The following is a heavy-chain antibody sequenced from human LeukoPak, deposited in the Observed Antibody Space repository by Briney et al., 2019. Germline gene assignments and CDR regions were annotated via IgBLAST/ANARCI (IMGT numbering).Heavy chain of an antibody. D-gene: IGHD3-22*01. CDR2: ISHSGST. CDR1: GGSFSVYY. J-gene: IGHJ5*02. Sequence: PSETLSLTCAVYGGSFSVYYWSWIRQPPGKGLEWIGEISHSGSTNYNPSLKSRVTISVDTSKNQFSLKLSSVTAADTAVYYCARGQMGSGYPYWFDPWGQGTLVTVSS. V-gene: IGHV4-34*01. CDR3: ARGQMGSGYPYWFDP.